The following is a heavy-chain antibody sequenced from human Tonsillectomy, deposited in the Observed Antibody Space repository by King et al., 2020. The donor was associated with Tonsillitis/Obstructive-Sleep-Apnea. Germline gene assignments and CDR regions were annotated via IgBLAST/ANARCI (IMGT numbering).Heavy chain of an antibody. CDR3: AKDGDWGMNWYFDL. Sequence: VQLVESGGGLVQPGGSLRLSCAASGFTFSNSAMSWVRQAPGKGLEWVSAISVSGGSTYYADSVKGRFTISRDNSKNTLYLQMNRLRAEDTAVYYCAKDGDWGMNWYFDLWGRGTLVTVSS. CDR2: ISVSGGST. CDR1: GFTFSNSA. V-gene: IGHV3-23*04. D-gene: IGHD3-16*01. J-gene: IGHJ2*01.